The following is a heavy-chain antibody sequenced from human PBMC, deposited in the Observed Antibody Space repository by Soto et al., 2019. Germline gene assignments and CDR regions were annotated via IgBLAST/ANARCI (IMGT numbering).Heavy chain of an antibody. CDR1: GYIFTSHY. CDR3: ARVHYYYDSSGLFDY. Sequence: ASVKVSCKASGYIFTSHYIHWVRQAPGQGLEWMGIINPSDGSTTYPQKFQGRVTMTRDMSTSTVYMDLSSLRSEDTAVYYCARVHYYYDSSGLFDYWGQGTLVTVSS. V-gene: IGHV1-46*01. J-gene: IGHJ4*02. D-gene: IGHD3-22*01. CDR2: INPSDGST.